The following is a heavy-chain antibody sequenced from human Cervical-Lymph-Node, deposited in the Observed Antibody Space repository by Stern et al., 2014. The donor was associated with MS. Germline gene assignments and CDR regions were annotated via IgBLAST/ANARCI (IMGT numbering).Heavy chain of an antibody. D-gene: IGHD1-14*01. Sequence: VQLVESGVEVKKPGESLKISCKGSGYTFSKYWLVLGGQMSGKSLEVLGVLYPGDFAVPYRPSFQGQVPFSADKSINTAYLQWNSLAASDTAIYYCARLAADPDVTEGVPLKSSGKAHVDYWGQGTRVTVSS. J-gene: IGHJ4*02. CDR2: LYPGDFAV. CDR1: GYTFSKYW. V-gene: IGHV5-51*03. CDR3: ARLAADPDVTEGVPLKSSGKAHVDY.